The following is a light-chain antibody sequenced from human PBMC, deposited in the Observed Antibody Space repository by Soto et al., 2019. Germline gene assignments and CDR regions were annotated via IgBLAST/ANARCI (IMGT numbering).Light chain of an antibody. V-gene: IGKV1-5*03. J-gene: IGKJ1*01. CDR2: KAS. CDR1: QSISSW. Sequence: DIQMTQSPSTLSASVGDRVTITCRASQSISSWLAWYQQTPGKAPKLLINKASSLESLLPSRFNGSGSGTEFTLAISNLQPDDFATYYCQQYKSHRRTCGQGTK. CDR3: QQYKSHRRT.